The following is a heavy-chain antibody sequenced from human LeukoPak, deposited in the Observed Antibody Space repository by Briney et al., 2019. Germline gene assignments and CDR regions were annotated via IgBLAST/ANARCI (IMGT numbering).Heavy chain of an antibody. CDR1: GYTFTGYY. Sequence: SVKVSCKASGYTFTGYYMHWVRQAPGQGLEWMGRIIPILGIANYAQKFQGRVTITADKSTSTAYMELSSLRSEDTAVYYCASLTYYYDSSGSLPFDYWGQGTLVTVSS. CDR2: IIPILGIA. D-gene: IGHD3-22*01. V-gene: IGHV1-69*02. J-gene: IGHJ4*02. CDR3: ASLTYYYDSSGSLPFDY.